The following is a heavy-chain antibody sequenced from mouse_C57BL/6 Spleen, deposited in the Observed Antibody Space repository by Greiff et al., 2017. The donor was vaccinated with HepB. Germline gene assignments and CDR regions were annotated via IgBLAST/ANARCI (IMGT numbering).Heavy chain of an antibody. CDR3: ARGDSWFAY. J-gene: IGHJ3*01. CDR2: ISSGSSTI. Sequence: EVQRVESGGGLVKPGGSLKVSCAASGFTFSDYGMHWVRQAPEKGLEWVAYISSGSSTIYYADTVKGRFTISRDNAKNTLFLQMTSLRSEDTAMYYCARGDSWFAYWGQGTLVTVSA. CDR1: GFTFSDYG. V-gene: IGHV5-17*01. D-gene: IGHD3-3*01.